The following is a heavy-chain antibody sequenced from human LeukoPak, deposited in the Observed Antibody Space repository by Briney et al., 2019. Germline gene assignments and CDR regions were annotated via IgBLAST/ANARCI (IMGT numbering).Heavy chain of an antibody. Sequence: GESLKISFKGSGYRFTSYWIGWVRPMPGKGLGWMGIIYPGDSDTRYSPSFQGQVTISADKSISTAYLQWSSLKASDTAMYYCARRVCSSTSCYTGSTDAFDIWGQGTMVTVSS. CDR2: IYPGDSDT. V-gene: IGHV5-51*01. CDR3: ARRVCSSTSCYTGSTDAFDI. CDR1: GYRFTSYW. J-gene: IGHJ3*02. D-gene: IGHD2-2*02.